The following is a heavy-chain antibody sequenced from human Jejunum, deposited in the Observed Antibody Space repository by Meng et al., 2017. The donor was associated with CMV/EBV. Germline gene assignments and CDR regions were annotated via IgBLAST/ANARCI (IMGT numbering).Heavy chain of an antibody. CDR3: ARTVYSSSFIDY. CDR1: GGSISSGDSY. D-gene: IGHD6-13*01. CDR2: IYYSGIT. J-gene: IGHJ4*02. Sequence: VSGGSISSGDSYWSWIRQPPGKGLEWIGYIYYSGITYFNPSLKSRVTISVDTSKNQFSLKLTSVTVADTAVYYCARTVYSSSFIDYWGQGTLVTVSS. V-gene: IGHV4-30-4*01.